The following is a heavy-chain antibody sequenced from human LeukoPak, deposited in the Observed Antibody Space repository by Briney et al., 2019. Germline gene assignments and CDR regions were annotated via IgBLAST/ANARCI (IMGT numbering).Heavy chain of an antibody. CDR1: GGSISSGGYY. D-gene: IGHD3-16*01. J-gene: IGHJ4*02. CDR3: ARDQRFGTSL. Sequence: PSQTLSLTCTVSGGSISSGGYYWSWIRQHPGKGLEWIGNIYYSGSTYYNPSLKSRVTISVDTSKNQFSLKLSSVTAADTAVYYCARDQRFGTSLWGQGTLVTVSS. CDR2: IYYSGST. V-gene: IGHV4-31*03.